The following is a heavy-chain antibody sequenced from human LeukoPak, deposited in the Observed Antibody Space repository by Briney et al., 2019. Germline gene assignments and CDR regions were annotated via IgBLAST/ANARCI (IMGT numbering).Heavy chain of an antibody. CDR1: GGSISSYY. CDR2: IYTSWSN. V-gene: IGHV4-4*07. Sequence: TASETLSLTCTVSGGSISSYYWSWIRQPAGKGLEWIGRIYTSWSNNYNPSLKSRVTISAETSNNQFSLKLYSVTAADTAVYYCATRKLGNDYWGQGTLVTVSS. CDR3: ATRKLGNDY. D-gene: IGHD7-27*01. J-gene: IGHJ4*02.